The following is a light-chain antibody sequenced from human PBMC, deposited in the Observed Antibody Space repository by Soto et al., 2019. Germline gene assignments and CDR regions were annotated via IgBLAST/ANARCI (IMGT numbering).Light chain of an antibody. CDR3: QQYNTYSPWT. Sequence: DIQMTQSPSTLSASVGDRVTITCRTSQRISNWLAWYQQKPGKAPKLLIYKASSLESGVPSRFNGGGSGTEFTLTISSLQPDDFATYYCQQYNTYSPWTFGQGTKVEIK. CDR1: QRISNW. V-gene: IGKV1-5*03. J-gene: IGKJ1*01. CDR2: KAS.